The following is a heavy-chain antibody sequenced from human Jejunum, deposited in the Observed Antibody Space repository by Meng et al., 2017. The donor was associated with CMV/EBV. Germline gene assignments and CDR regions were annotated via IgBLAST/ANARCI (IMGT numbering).Heavy chain of an antibody. J-gene: IGHJ4*02. CDR1: VVSIRSYY. V-gene: IGHV4-4*07. D-gene: IGHD2-21*02. Sequence: HLRDSGRGLVKPSETLFFTCTVSVVSIRSYYWSWSRLPAGKGLEWIGRIYTSGSTNSTPSLKSRVTMSLDTPKNQFSLKLTSVTAADTALYFCARDGGLDCGGDCYFDHCGQGILVTVSS. CDR2: IYTSGST. CDR3: ARDGGLDCGGDCYFDH.